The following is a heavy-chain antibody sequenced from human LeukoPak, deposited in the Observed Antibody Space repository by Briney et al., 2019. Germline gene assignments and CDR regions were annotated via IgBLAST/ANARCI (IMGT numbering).Heavy chain of an antibody. Sequence: SETLSLTCAVYGGSFSGYYWSWIRQPPGKGLEWIGEINHSGSTNYNPSLKSRVTISVDTSKNQFSLKLSSVTAADTAVYYCARNPMVRGVTDYWGQGTLVTVSS. D-gene: IGHD3-10*01. CDR3: ARNPMVRGVTDY. J-gene: IGHJ4*02. CDR1: GGSFSGYY. CDR2: INHSGST. V-gene: IGHV4-34*01.